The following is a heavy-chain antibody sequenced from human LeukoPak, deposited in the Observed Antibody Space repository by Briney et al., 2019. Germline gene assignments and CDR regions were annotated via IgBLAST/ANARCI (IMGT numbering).Heavy chain of an antibody. CDR2: ISAYNGNT. D-gene: IGHD2-2*01. CDR1: GYTFTSYG. Sequence: ASVKVSCKASGYTFTSYGISWVRQAPGQGLEWMGWISAYNGNTNYAQKLQGRVTMTTDTSTSTVYMELRSLRSDDTAVYYYARVNAVPAASRFTGGSYWGQGTLVTVSS. J-gene: IGHJ4*02. V-gene: IGHV1-18*01. CDR3: ARVNAVPAASRFTGGSY.